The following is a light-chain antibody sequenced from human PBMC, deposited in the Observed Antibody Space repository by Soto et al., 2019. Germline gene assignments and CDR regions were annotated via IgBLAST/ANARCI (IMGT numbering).Light chain of an antibody. V-gene: IGKV3-20*01. CDR2: GAG. Sequence: EIVLTQSPGTLSLSPGERATLSCRASQSVSSSYLAWYQQKPGQAPSLLIFGAGSRATGIPDRFSGSGSGTDFTLTISRREPEDFAVYYCQQYVNSPGYTVGQGTKLEIK. CDR3: QQYVNSPGYT. J-gene: IGKJ2*01. CDR1: QSVSSSY.